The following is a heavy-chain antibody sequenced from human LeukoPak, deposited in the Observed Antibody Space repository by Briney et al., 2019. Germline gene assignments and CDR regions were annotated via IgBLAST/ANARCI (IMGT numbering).Heavy chain of an antibody. D-gene: IGHD6-6*01. Sequence: GGSPRLSCAASEFTFSSHFMNWVRQAPGKGLEWVSSISSSGSSVLYADSLKGRFTISRDNAKNSLYLQMNSLRPEDTAVYYCARERYSRSSHDALDLWGQGTMVTVSS. CDR2: ISSSGSSV. J-gene: IGHJ3*01. V-gene: IGHV3-21*01. CDR1: EFTFSSHF. CDR3: ARERYSRSSHDALDL.